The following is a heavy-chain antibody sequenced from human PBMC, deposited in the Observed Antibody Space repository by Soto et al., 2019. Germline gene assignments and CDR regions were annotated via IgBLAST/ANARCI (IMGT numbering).Heavy chain of an antibody. CDR1: GFTLSGSA. D-gene: IGHD1-1*01. CDR2: IGSKTTTYAT. CDR3: TATYTANWYVGEN. Sequence: EVQLVESGGGLVQPGESLKLSCAASGFTLSGSAMHWVRHPSGKGLEWIGRIGSKTTTYATVYAASVKGRFTISRDDSKNTALLQMTSLKTEDRAVYYCTATYTANWYVGENCGQGTLVTVSS. V-gene: IGHV3-73*02. J-gene: IGHJ4*02.